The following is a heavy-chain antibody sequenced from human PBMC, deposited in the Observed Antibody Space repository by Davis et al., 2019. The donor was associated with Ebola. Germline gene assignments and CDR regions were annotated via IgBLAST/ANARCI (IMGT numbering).Heavy chain of an antibody. Sequence: SLKISCAASGFTFDDYAMHWVRQVPGKGLEWVSGISWISDSIGYADSVKGRFTISRDNAKNSLYLQMNSLRAEDTAVYYCARDTSRVVPPGAFDIWGQGTLVTVSS. CDR2: ISWISDSI. D-gene: IGHD2-15*01. J-gene: IGHJ3*02. V-gene: IGHV3-9*01. CDR3: ARDTSRVVPPGAFDI. CDR1: GFTFDDYA.